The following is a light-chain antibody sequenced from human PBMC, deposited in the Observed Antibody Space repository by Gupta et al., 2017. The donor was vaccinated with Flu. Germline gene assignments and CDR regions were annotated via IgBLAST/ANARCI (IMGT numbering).Light chain of an antibody. V-gene: IGKV2-30*02. Sequence: DVVLTQSPLALPVTLGQPASISCRSSQSLVHRNGNIYLTWFQQRPGQSPRRLIYRVSNRDSGVPDRFSGSGSGNDFTLKSSRGEDEDVGVYYGMQGKYWPTFGQGTKVEIK. CDR1: QSLVHRNGNIY. CDR2: RVS. CDR3: MQGKYWPT. J-gene: IGKJ1*01.